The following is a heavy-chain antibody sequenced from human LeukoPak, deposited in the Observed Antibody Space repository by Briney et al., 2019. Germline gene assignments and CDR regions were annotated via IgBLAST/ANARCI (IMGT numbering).Heavy chain of an antibody. CDR1: SYSISSNYY. CDR3: ARSSVGEYDY. D-gene: IGHD3-10*01. J-gene: IGHJ4*02. CDR2: IYHSGST. V-gene: IGHV4-38-2*01. Sequence: SETLFLTCAVSSYSISSNYYWGWIRQPPGKGLEWIGSIYHSGSTFYNPSLKGRVTISVDTSKNQFPLKLSSVTAADTAMYYCARSSVGEYDYWGQGTLVTVSS.